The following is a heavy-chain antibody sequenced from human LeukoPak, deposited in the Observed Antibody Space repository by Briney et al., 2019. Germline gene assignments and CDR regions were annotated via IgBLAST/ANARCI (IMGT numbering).Heavy chain of an antibody. D-gene: IGHD3-22*01. V-gene: IGHV1-69*05. Sequence: GASVKVSCKASGGTFSSYAISWVRQAPGQGLEWMGGIIPIFGTANYAQKFQGRGTITTDESASTAYMELSSLGSEDTAVYYCAREGLTYYYDSSGYSDEPLFDYWGQGTLVTVSS. CDR3: AREGLTYYYDSSGYSDEPLFDY. CDR1: GGTFSSYA. J-gene: IGHJ4*02. CDR2: IIPIFGTA.